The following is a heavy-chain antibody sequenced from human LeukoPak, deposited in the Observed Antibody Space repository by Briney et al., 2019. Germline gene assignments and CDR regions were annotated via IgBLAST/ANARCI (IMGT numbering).Heavy chain of an antibody. CDR3: ARVSGRWQRKLDY. V-gene: IGHV4-34*01. CDR1: GGSFSGYY. Sequence: TSETLSFTCAVYGGSFSGYYWSWIRQPPGKGLEWIGEINHSGSTNYNPSLKSRVTISVDTSKNQFSLKLSSVTAADTAVYYCARVSGRWQRKLDYWGQGTLVTVSS. D-gene: IGHD4-23*01. CDR2: INHSGST. J-gene: IGHJ4*02.